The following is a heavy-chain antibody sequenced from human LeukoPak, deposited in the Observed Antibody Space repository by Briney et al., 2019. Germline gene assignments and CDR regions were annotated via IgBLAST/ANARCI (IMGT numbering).Heavy chain of an antibody. Sequence: GGSLRLSCAASGFTVSSNYMSWVRQAPGKGLEWVSVIYSGGSTYYADSVKGRFTISRDNSKNTLYLQMNGLRAEDTAVYYCASKIGIAAADYYYYGMDVWGQGTTVTVSS. V-gene: IGHV3-66*01. D-gene: IGHD6-13*01. CDR2: IYSGGST. CDR1: GFTVSSNY. CDR3: ASKIGIAAADYYYYGMDV. J-gene: IGHJ6*02.